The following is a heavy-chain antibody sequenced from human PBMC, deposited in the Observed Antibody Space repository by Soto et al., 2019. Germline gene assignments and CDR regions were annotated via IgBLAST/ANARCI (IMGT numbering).Heavy chain of an antibody. CDR2: IIPILGIA. CDR1: GGTFSSYT. V-gene: IGHV1-69*10. J-gene: IGHJ6*03. Sequence: SVKVSCKASGGTFSSYTISWVRQAPGQGLEWMGGIIPILGIANYAQKFQGRVTITADKSTSTAYMELSSLRSEDTAVYYCAKHRGSSWYKVYIDVWGKGTTVTVSS. D-gene: IGHD6-13*01. CDR3: AKHRGSSWYKVYIDV.